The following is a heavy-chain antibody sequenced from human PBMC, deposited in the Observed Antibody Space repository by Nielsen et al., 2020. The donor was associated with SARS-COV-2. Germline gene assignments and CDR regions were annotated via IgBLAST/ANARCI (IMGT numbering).Heavy chain of an antibody. CDR1: GGTFSSYA. Sequence: SVKVSCKASGGTFSSYAISWVRQAPGQGLEWMGRIIPILGIANYAQKFQSRVTITADKSTSTAYMELSSLRSEDTAVYYCARGSAHYYGMDVWGQGTTVTVSS. V-gene: IGHV1-69*04. J-gene: IGHJ6*02. CDR2: IIPILGIA. CDR3: ARGSAHYYGMDV.